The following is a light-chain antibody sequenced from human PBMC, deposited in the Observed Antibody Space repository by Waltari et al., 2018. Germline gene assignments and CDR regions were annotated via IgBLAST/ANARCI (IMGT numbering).Light chain of an antibody. J-gene: IGKJ4*01. CDR3: HQLKAYPLT. Sequence: IQLTQSPSSLSASVGDRVTITCWASQDISPYLAWYQQKPGTAPKLLISAAFTLQNGVPSRFSGSGSGADFTLTISNLQPEDFATYYCHQLKAYPLTFGGGTKVDIE. CDR2: AAF. CDR1: QDISPY. V-gene: IGKV1-9*01.